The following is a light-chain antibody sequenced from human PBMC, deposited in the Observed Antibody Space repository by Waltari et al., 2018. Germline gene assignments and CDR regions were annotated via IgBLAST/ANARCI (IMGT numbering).Light chain of an antibody. CDR2: EAT. V-gene: IGKV1-5*03. CDR3: QRYNSYPIT. J-gene: IGKJ3*01. CDR1: PSTGIW. Sequence: DIQMTQSPSTLSASVGDRVTTTCRASPSTGIWLAWYQQKPGKAPKLLIYEATSLESGVPSRFSASGSGTEFTLTISSLQPDDFATYYCQRYNSYPITFGPGTKVDI.